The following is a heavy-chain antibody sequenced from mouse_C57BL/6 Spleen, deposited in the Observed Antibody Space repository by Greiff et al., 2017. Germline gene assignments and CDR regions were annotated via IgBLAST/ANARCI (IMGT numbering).Heavy chain of an antibody. Sequence: VQLQQSGPVLVKPGASVKMSCKASGYTFTDYYMNWVKQSHGKSLEWIGVINPYNGGTSYNQKFKGKATLTVDKSSSTAYMELNSLTSEDSAVYYCASPLYDYVFAYWGQGTLVTVSA. CDR2: INPYNGGT. V-gene: IGHV1-19*01. D-gene: IGHD2-4*01. CDR3: ASPLYDYVFAY. CDR1: GYTFTDYY. J-gene: IGHJ3*01.